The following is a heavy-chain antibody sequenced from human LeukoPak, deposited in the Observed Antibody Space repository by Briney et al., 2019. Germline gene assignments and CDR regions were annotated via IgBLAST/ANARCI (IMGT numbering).Heavy chain of an antibody. Sequence: PSETLSLTCTVSGDSISTHRYYWGWIRQPPRKGLEWIGGFYYSGSTYYHPSLKNRVAISKDTSKNQFFLRLSSVTAADTAVYFCARFNGVGSRFDPWGQGTLVTVSS. CDR3: ARFNGVGSRFDP. V-gene: IGHV4-39*01. J-gene: IGHJ5*02. D-gene: IGHD2-8*01. CDR1: GDSISTHRYY. CDR2: FYYSGST.